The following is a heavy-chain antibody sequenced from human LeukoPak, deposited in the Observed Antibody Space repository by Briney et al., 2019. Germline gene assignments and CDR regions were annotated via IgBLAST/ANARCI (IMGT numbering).Heavy chain of an antibody. CDR1: GGSISSSSYY. CDR2: IYYSGST. Sequence: SETLSLTCTVSGGSISSSSYYWGWIRQPPGKELEWIGSIYYSGSTYYNPSLKSRVTISVDTSKNQFSLKLSSVTAADTAVYYCARDPVYRWFGELGYFDYWGQGTLVTVSS. D-gene: IGHD3-10*01. J-gene: IGHJ4*03. CDR3: ARDPVYRWFGELGYFDY. V-gene: IGHV4-39*07.